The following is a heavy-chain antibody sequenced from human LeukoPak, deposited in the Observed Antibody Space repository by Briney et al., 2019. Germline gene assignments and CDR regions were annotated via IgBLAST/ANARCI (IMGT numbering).Heavy chain of an antibody. J-gene: IGHJ6*03. CDR3: ARATGDYYDSSGYYYVNYYYYYMDV. Sequence: GGSLRLSCAASGFTFSDYYMSWIRQAPGKGLEWVSYISSSGSTIYYADSVKGRFTISRDNAKNSLYLQMNSLRAEDTAVYYCARATGDYYDSSGYYYVNYYYYYMDVWGKGTTVTVSS. V-gene: IGHV3-11*04. D-gene: IGHD3-22*01. CDR1: GFTFSDYY. CDR2: ISSSGSTI.